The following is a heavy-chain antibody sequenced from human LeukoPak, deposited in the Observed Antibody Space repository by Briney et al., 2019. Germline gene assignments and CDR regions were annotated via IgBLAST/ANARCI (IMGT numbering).Heavy chain of an antibody. V-gene: IGHV3-21*01. D-gene: IGHD3-22*01. J-gene: IGHJ6*03. Sequence: GGSLRLSCEASGFTFSSYSMKWVRQAPGKGLEWVSCISSTSSYKYYADSVKGRFTISRDNAKNSLYLELNSLRAEDTAVYYCAGDKSYDSSGYCPPYYYYYYMDVWGKGTTVTISS. CDR3: AGDKSYDSSGYCPPYYYYYYMDV. CDR1: GFTFSSYS. CDR2: ISSTSSYK.